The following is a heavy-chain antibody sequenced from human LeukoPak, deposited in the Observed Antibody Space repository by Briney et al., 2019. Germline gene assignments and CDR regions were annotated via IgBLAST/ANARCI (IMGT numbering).Heavy chain of an antibody. CDR3: AKDIYYYDSSGYFDY. V-gene: IGHV3-30*18. CDR1: GFTSSSYD. CDR2: ISYDGSDK. D-gene: IGHD3-22*01. J-gene: IGHJ4*02. Sequence: GSLRLPCAASGFTSSSYDMHWVRQAPGKGLEWVAVISYDGSDKYYADSVKGRFTISRDNSKNTLSLQMNSLRAEDTAVYYCAKDIYYYDSSGYFDYWGQGTLVTVSS.